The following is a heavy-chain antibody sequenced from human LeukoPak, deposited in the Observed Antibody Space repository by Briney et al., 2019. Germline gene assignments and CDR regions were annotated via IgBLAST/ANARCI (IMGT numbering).Heavy chain of an antibody. Sequence: ASVKVSGKVSGYTLTELSMHWVRQAPGQGLEWMGGIIPIFGTANYAQKFQGRVTITADESTSTAYMELSSLRSEDTAVYYCAREVGGDFDYWGQGTLVTVSS. D-gene: IGHD2-2*01. CDR2: IIPIFGTA. CDR3: AREVGGDFDY. CDR1: GYTLTELS. V-gene: IGHV1-69*13. J-gene: IGHJ4*02.